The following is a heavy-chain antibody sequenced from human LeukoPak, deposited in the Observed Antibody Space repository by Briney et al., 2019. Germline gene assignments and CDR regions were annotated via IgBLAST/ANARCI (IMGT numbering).Heavy chain of an antibody. CDR2: ISPYNGNT. CDR3: AREGYFDY. J-gene: IGHJ4*02. Sequence: ASVKVSCKASGYTFTNYNIAWVRQAPGQGLEWVGWISPYNGNTKYAQKFQGRVTMTTDTSTSTAYIELSSLTFDDTAIYYCAREGYFDYWGQGTLVTVSS. V-gene: IGHV1-18*01. CDR1: GYTFTNYN.